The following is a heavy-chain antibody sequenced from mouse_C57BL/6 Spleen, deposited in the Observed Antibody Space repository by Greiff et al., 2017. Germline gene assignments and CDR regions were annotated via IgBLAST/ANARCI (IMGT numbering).Heavy chain of an antibody. Sequence: EVQLQQSGPELVKPGASVKISCKASGYSFTGYYMNWVKQSPEKSLEWIGEINPSTGGTTYNQKFKAKATLTVDKSSSTAYMQLKSLTSEDSAVYYCARWALDGYYFDYWGQGTTLTVSS. CDR2: INPSTGGT. D-gene: IGHD2-3*01. V-gene: IGHV1-42*01. CDR1: GYSFTGYY. CDR3: ARWALDGYYFDY. J-gene: IGHJ2*01.